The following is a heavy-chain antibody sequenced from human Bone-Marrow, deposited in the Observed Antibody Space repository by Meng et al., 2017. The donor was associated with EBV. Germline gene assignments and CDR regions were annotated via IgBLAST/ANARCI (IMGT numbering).Heavy chain of an antibody. CDR3: SIIIYGSGLSSWFDP. Sequence: GQGRGARPGLGKFSGTLSPRCGVSGVCISSDKWWTWVRQRPGKGLEWVGEIYHGRSTNHNPSLQGRVTISLDKSKNQFSLGLTSVTAADTAVYYCSIIIYGSGLSSWFDPWGQGTLVTVSS. CDR1: GVCISSDKW. V-gene: IGHV4-4*02. J-gene: IGHJ5*02. CDR2: IYHGRST. D-gene: IGHD3-10*01.